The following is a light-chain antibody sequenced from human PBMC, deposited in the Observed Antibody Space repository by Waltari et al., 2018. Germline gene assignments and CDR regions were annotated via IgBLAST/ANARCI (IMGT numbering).Light chain of an antibody. CDR2: GDS. CDR1: SSNLGAGHD. V-gene: IGLV1-40*01. Sequence: QSVLTQPPSVSGAPAQRVTISCTGSSSNLGAGHDVHWYQQLPGTAPKLLIYGDSNRPSGVPDRFSGSKSGTSASLAITGLQAEDEADYYCQSYDSSPYVVFGGGTKLTVL. CDR3: QSYDSSPYVV. J-gene: IGLJ2*01.